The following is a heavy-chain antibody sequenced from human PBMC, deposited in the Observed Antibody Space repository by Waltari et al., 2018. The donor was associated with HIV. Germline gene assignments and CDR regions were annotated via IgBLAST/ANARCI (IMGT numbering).Heavy chain of an antibody. D-gene: IGHD1-26*01. CDR3: ARPRKTVYSGSYYDYFDY. Sequence: QLQLQESGPGLVKPSETLSLTCTVSGGSISSSSYYWGWIRQPPGKGLEWIGSIYYSGSTYYNPSLKSRVTISVDTSKNQFSLKLSSGTAADTAVYYCARPRKTVYSGSYYDYFDYWGQGTLVTVSS. J-gene: IGHJ4*02. V-gene: IGHV4-39*01. CDR1: GGSISSSSYY. CDR2: IYYSGST.